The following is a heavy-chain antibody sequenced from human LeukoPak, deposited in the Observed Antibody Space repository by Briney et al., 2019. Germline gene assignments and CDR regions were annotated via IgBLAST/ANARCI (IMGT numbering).Heavy chain of an antibody. Sequence: ASVKVSCKASGYTFTSYGISWVRQAPGQGLEWMGGIIPIFGTANYAQKFQGRVTITADESTSTAYMELSSLRSEDTAVYYCARSYGDHTFSIDYWGQGTLVTVSS. J-gene: IGHJ4*02. CDR2: IIPIFGTA. CDR3: ARSYGDHTFSIDY. CDR1: GYTFTSYG. V-gene: IGHV1-69*13. D-gene: IGHD4-17*01.